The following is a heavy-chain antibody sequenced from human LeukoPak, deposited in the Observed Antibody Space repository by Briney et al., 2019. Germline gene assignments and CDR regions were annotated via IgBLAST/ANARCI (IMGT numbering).Heavy chain of an antibody. D-gene: IGHD3-10*01. CDR2: IYHSGST. J-gene: IGHJ6*03. CDR3: ARVTPMVRTRKGYYYYMDV. Sequence: SETLSLTCTVSGYSISSGYYWGWIRQPPGKGLEWIGSIYHSGSTYYNPSLKSRVTISVDTSKNQFSLKLSSVTAADTAVYYCARVTPMVRTRKGYYYYMDVWGKGTTVTISS. CDR1: GYSISSGYY. V-gene: IGHV4-38-2*02.